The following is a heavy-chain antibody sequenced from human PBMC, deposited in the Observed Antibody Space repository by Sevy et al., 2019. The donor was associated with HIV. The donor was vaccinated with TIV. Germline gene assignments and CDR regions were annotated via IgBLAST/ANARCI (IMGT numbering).Heavy chain of an antibody. CDR2: ISNGGERT. J-gene: IGHJ4*02. D-gene: IGHD3-22*01. CDR1: GLTFNTYA. Sequence: GGSLRLSCEASGLTFNTYAMNWVRQAPGKGLEWVSCISNGGERTDYTDSVKGRVTISRDNFKNTLFLQLNSLRADDTAVYYCAKTLYDSTGYYPVLDYWGQGTPVTVSS. V-gene: IGHV3-23*01. CDR3: AKTLYDSTGYYPVLDY.